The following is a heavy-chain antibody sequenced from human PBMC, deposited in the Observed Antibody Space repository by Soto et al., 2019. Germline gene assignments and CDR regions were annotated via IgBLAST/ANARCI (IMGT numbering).Heavy chain of an antibody. V-gene: IGHV4-59*12. CDR2: IYYSGST. J-gene: IGHJ6*02. CDR3: AREGYNYYYYGMDV. CDR1: GGSISSYY. D-gene: IGHD5-18*01. Sequence: QVQLQESGPGLVKPSETLSLTCTVSGGSISSYYWSWIRQPPGKGLEWIGYIYYSGSTNYNPSLKSRVTISVDTSKNQFSLKLSSVTAADTAVYYCAREGYNYYYYGMDVWGQGTTVTVSS.